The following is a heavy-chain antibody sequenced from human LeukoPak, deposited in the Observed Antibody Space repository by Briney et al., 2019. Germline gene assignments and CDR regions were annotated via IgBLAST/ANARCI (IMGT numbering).Heavy chain of an antibody. Sequence: ASVKVSCKASGYTFTSCGISWVRQAPGQGLEWMGWISAYNGNTNYAQKLQGRVTMTTDTSTSTAYMELRSLRSDDTAVYYCARGVSVVPDARTDYWGQGTLVTVSS. CDR3: ARGVSVVPDARTDY. D-gene: IGHD2-2*01. V-gene: IGHV1-18*01. CDR2: ISAYNGNT. CDR1: GYTFTSCG. J-gene: IGHJ4*02.